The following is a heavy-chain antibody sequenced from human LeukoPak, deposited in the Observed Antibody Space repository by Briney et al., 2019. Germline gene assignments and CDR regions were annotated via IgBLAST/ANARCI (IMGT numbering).Heavy chain of an antibody. V-gene: IGHV1-18*01. CDR2: ISADNGNA. CDR3: ARVTYYYDRRGYYIEPVPPDY. D-gene: IGHD3-22*01. CDR1: GYTFSKYG. Sequence: ASVKVSCKTSGYTFSKYGITWVRQAPGQGLEWMRWISADNGNANYAQKVQGRVTMTTDTSTSTAYMELRSLRSDDTAVYYCARVTYYYDRRGYYIEPVPPDYWGQGTLVTVSS. J-gene: IGHJ4*02.